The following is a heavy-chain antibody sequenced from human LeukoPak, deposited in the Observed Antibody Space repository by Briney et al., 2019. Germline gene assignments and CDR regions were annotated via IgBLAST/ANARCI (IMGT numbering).Heavy chain of an antibody. CDR3: ARHKGTANTYGYFDY. J-gene: IGHJ4*02. D-gene: IGHD5-18*01. Sequence: SETLSLTCTVSGGSISSYYWSWIRQSPGKGLEWIAYIYYSGSTNYNPSLKSRVTMSVDTSKNQFSLKLRSVTAADTAVYYCARHKGTANTYGYFDYWGQGALATVSS. CDR2: IYYSGST. V-gene: IGHV4-59*08. CDR1: GGSISSYY.